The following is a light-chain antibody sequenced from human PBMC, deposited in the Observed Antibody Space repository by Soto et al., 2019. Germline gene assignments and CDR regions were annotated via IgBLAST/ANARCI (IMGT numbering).Light chain of an antibody. V-gene: IGKV3-20*01. J-gene: IGKJ2*01. CDR1: QSVRSSY. CDR2: GTS. Sequence: EIVLTQSPDTLSLSPGERATLSCRASQSVRSSYLAWYQQIPGQAPRLLIYGTSSRASGIPDTFGGSGSGTDFTLTISRLEPEDFAVYYCHSFGSSRHTFGQGTNLEIK. CDR3: HSFGSSRHT.